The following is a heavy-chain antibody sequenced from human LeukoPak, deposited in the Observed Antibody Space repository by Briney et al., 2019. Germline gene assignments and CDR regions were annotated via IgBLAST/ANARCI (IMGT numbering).Heavy chain of an antibody. CDR1: GFTVSSNY. CDR3: ARVLGTRQSNWFDP. V-gene: IGHV3-53*04. J-gene: IGHJ5*02. Sequence: GGSLRLSCAASGFTVSSNYMSWVRQAPGKGLEWVSVIYSGGSTYYADSVKGRFTISRHNSKNTLCLQMNSLRAEDTAVYYCARVLGTRQSNWFDPWGQETLVTVSS. D-gene: IGHD2-2*01. CDR2: IYSGGST.